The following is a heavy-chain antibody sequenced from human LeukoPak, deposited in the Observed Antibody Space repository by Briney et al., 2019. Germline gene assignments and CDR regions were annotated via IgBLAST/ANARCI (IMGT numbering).Heavy chain of an antibody. D-gene: IGHD2-21*02. V-gene: IGHV1-46*01. CDR1: GYTFTSYY. Sequence: ASVKVSCKASGYTFTSYYMHWVRQAPGQGLEWMGIINPSGGSTSYAQKFQGRVTMTRDMSTSTVYMELSSLRSEDTAVYYCARVSADVVVTVGGGNYYYYYMDVWGKGTTVTVSS. J-gene: IGHJ6*03. CDR2: INPSGGST. CDR3: ARVSADVVVTVGGGNYYYYYMDV.